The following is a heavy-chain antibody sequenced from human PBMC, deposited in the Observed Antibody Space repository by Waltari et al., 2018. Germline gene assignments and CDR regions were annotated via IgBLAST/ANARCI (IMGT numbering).Heavy chain of an antibody. Sequence: EVQLLESGGGLVQPGGSLRLSCAASGFTFSSYAMSWVRQAPGKGLEWVSSISSSSSYIYYADSVKGRFTISRDDSKSIAYLQMNSLKTEDTAVYYCTFSLHSGSRDYWGQGTLVTVSS. CDR2: ISSSSSYI. CDR3: TFSLHSGSRDY. D-gene: IGHD3-10*01. J-gene: IGHJ4*02. V-gene: IGHV3-23*01. CDR1: GFTFSSYA.